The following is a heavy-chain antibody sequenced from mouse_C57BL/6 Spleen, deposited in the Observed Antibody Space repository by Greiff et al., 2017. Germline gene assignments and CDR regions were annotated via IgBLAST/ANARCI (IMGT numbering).Heavy chain of an antibody. CDR1: GYTFTSYW. J-gene: IGHJ1*03. D-gene: IGHD1-1*01. CDR2: INPSSGYT. V-gene: IGHV1-7*01. CDR3: APKAHGSSSYWYFDF. Sequence: QVHVKQSGAELAKPGASVKLSCKASGYTFTSYWLHWVKQRPGQGLEWIGYINPSSGYTKYNQKFKDKATLTADRSSSTAYMQRSSLTYEDSAVYVSAPKAHGSSSYWYFDFWGTGTTVTVSS.